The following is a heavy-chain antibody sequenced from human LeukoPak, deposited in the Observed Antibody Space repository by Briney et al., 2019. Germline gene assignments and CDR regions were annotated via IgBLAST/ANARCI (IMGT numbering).Heavy chain of an antibody. V-gene: IGHV3-23*01. D-gene: IGHD3-22*01. CDR1: GFTFSSFA. CDR2: ISGTT. Sequence: GGSLRLSCAASGFTFSSFAMSWVRQAPGKGLEWVSTISGTTYYADSVKGRFTISRDNSKNTLYLQMNSPRAEDTAVYYCAKGGSGYYVFDYWGQGTLVTVSS. J-gene: IGHJ4*02. CDR3: AKGGSGYYVFDY.